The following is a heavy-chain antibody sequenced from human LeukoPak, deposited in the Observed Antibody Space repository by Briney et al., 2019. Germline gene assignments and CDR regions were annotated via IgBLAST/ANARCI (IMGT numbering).Heavy chain of an antibody. J-gene: IGHJ4*02. Sequence: GGSLRLSCATSGFTFTSYPMTWVRQAPGKGLEWVSSISVSGSTTYYADSVKGRFTISRDNSKNTLYLQMNSLRAEDTAVYYCASRLFPSQGRLGATKPPFDYWGQGTLVTVSS. CDR3: ASRLFPSQGRLGATKPPFDY. D-gene: IGHD1-26*01. CDR1: GFTFTSYP. V-gene: IGHV3-23*01. CDR2: ISVSGSTT.